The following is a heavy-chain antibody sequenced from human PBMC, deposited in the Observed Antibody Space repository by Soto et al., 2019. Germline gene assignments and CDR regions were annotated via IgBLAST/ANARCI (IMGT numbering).Heavy chain of an antibody. CDR1: GGTFSSYT. J-gene: IGHJ6*03. Sequence: QVQLVQSGAEVKKPGSSVKVSCKASGGTFSSYTISWVRQAPGQGLEWMGRIIPILGIANYAQKFQGRVTIPADKSTSTDYMELSSLRSEDTAVYYCARGGCSGGSCYSHYYYYYMDVWGKGTTVTVSS. V-gene: IGHV1-69*02. CDR3: ARGGCSGGSCYSHYYYYYMDV. CDR2: IIPILGIA. D-gene: IGHD2-15*01.